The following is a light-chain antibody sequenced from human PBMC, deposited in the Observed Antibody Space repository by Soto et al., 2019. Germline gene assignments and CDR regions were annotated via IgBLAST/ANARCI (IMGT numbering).Light chain of an antibody. CDR2: AAS. CDR1: QSISRH. CDR3: QQSHSAPLT. V-gene: IGKV1-39*01. Sequence: QMTQSPSSLFACVGDRVTITCRASQSISRHLNWYQQKVGQTPRILIYAASTLQSEVPPRFSGSGSGKEFTLTISRLQREDFAPYYCQQSHSAPLTFGGGTQIQI. J-gene: IGKJ4*02.